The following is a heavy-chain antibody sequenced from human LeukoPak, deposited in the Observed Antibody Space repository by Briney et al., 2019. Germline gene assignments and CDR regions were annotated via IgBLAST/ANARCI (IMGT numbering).Heavy chain of an antibody. CDR2: INHSGSI. J-gene: IGHJ4*02. Sequence: SETLSLTCAVYGGSFSGYYWSWIRQPPGKGLEWIGEINHSGSINYSPSLKSRVTISADTSKEQVSLKLSSVTAADTAVYFCARRDGYSVPNDYWGQGTPVTVSS. CDR3: ARRDGYSVPNDY. V-gene: IGHV4-34*01. CDR1: GGSFSGYY. D-gene: IGHD5-24*01.